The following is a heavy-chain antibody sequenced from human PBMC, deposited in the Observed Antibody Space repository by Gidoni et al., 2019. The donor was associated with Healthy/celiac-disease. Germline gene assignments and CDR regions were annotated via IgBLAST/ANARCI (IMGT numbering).Heavy chain of an antibody. CDR3: ARDRITMVRGVIAPRGMDV. CDR1: GYTFTSYA. V-gene: IGHV1-3*01. J-gene: IGHJ6*02. CDR2: INAGNGNT. D-gene: IGHD3-10*01. Sequence: QVQLVQSGAAVKKPGASVKVSCKASGYTFTSYAMHWVRQAPGQRLKWMGGINAGNGNTKYSQKFQGRVSITRDTSASTAYMELSSLRSEDTAVYYCARDRITMVRGVIAPRGMDVWGQGTTVTVSS.